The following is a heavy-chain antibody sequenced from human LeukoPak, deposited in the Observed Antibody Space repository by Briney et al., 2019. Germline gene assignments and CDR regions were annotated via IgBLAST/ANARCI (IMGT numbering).Heavy chain of an antibody. CDR2: INSDGSST. D-gene: IGHD6-25*01. V-gene: IGHV3-74*01. Sequence: GGSLRLSCAASTFTFSNYWMSWVRQAPGKELVWVSRINSDGSSTSYADSVKGRFTISRDNAKNTLYLQMNSLRAEDTAVYYCARRSAAKDAFDIWGQGTMVTVSS. CDR3: ARRSAAKDAFDI. CDR1: TFTFSNYW. J-gene: IGHJ3*02.